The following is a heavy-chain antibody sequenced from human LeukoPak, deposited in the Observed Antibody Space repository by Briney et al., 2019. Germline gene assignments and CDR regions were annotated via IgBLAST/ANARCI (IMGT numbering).Heavy chain of an antibody. D-gene: IGHD6-13*01. V-gene: IGHV3-21*01. CDR2: ISSSSSYI. Sequence: PGRSLRLSCAASGFTFSSYSMNWVRQAPGKGLEWVSSISSSSSYIYYADSVKGRFTISRDNAKNSLYLQMNSLRAEDTAVYYCARPYSSSWSGDFDYWGQGTLVTVSS. CDR3: ARPYSSSWSGDFDY. J-gene: IGHJ4*02. CDR1: GFTFSSYS.